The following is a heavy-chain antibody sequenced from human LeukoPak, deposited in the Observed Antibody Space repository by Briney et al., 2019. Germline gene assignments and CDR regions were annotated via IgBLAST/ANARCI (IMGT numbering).Heavy chain of an antibody. D-gene: IGHD6-19*01. CDR2: INPNSGGT. CDR1: GYTFTGYY. CDR3: ARGRGVAVTGTIDY. V-gene: IGHV1-2*02. J-gene: IGHJ4*02. Sequence: GASVKVSCKASGYTFTGYYMHWVRQAPGQGLEWMGWINPNSGGTNYAQKFQGRVTMTGDTATGTAYMELSGPTSDDTAVYYCARGRGVAVTGTIDYWGQGTLVTVSS.